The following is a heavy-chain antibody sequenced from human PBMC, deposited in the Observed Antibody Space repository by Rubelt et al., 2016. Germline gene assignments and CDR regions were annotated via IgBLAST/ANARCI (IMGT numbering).Heavy chain of an antibody. V-gene: IGHV4-34*01. J-gene: IGHJ4*02. CDR1: GGSFSGYY. CDR3: ARGEGQLWPLNY. CDR2: INHSGST. D-gene: IGHD5-18*01. Sequence: QVQLQQWGAGLLKPSETLSLTCAVYGGSFSGYYWSWLRQPPGKGLEWIGEINHSGSTNYNPSLKRRVTRSVDKAKYQFSLKLNSGTAADTAVYFCARGEGQLWPLNYWGQGTLVTVSS.